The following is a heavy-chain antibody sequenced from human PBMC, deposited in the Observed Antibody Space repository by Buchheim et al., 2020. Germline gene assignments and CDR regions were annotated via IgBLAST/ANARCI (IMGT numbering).Heavy chain of an antibody. CDR3: ANGGRHVDS. Sequence: EVQLLESGGGLVQPGGSLRLSCAASGFTFSSSTMGWVRQAPGKGLEWVATVTSIGTTYYVDSVKGRFTISRDDSRSTVSLQMNSLRVDDTAVYYCANGGRHVDSCGQGT. D-gene: IGHD3-16*01. CDR1: GFTFSSST. J-gene: IGHJ4*02. CDR2: VTSIGTT. V-gene: IGHV3-23*01.